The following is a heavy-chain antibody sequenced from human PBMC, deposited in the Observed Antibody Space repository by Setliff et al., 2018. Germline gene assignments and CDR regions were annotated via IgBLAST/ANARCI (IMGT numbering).Heavy chain of an antibody. CDR3: ARAFTYYNFWSGYGYGMDV. J-gene: IGHJ6*02. D-gene: IGHD3-3*01. V-gene: IGHV4-39*07. Sequence: PSETLSLTCTVSGGSISSSLYYWGWIRQPPGKGLEWIGSIYYSGSTYYNPSLKSRVTISVDTSKNQFSLKLSSVTAADTAVYYCARAFTYYNFWSGYGYGMDVWGQGTTVTVSS. CDR2: IYYSGST. CDR1: GGSISSSLYY.